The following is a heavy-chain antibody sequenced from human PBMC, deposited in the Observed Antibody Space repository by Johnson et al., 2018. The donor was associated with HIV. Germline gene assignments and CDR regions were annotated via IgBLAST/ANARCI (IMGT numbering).Heavy chain of an antibody. J-gene: IGHJ3*02. CDR2: IKSKTEGGTT. CDR3: TTPRPNGGWNAFDI. D-gene: IGHD7-27*01. CDR1: GFTFSNAW. V-gene: IGHV3-15*01. Sequence: VQLVESGGGLVQPGGSLRLSCAASGFTFSNAWMSWVRQAPGKGLECVGRIKSKTEGGTTDYAAPVKGRFTISRDDSKNTLYLQMNRLKTEYTAVYYCTTPRPNGGWNAFDIWGQGKMVTVSS.